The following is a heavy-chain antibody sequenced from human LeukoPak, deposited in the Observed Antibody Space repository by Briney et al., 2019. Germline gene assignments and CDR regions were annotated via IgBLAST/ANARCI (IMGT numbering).Heavy chain of an antibody. J-gene: IGHJ4*02. CDR2: ISSGSSAI. V-gene: IGHV3-21*01. CDR1: GFTFTTYS. CDR3: ARGSLSDYYDSSGSVDY. D-gene: IGHD3-22*01. Sequence: GGSLRLSCEASGFTFTTYSMTWVRQAPGKGLEWVSIISSGSSAIFSADALKGRFTISRDDAKNLLYLDMNSLRAEDTAVYYCARGSLSDYYDSSGSVDYWGQGTLVTVSS.